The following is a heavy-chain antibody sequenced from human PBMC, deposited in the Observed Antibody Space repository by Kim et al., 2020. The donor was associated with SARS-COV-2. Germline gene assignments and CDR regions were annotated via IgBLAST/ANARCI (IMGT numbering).Heavy chain of an antibody. D-gene: IGHD2-8*02. V-gene: IGHV4-34*01. CDR3: ARVRVVYDTPSAFDI. CDR2: INHSGST. CDR1: GGSFSGYY. Sequence: SETLSLTCAVYGGSFSGYYWSWIRQPPGKGLEWIGEINHSGSTNYNPSLKSRVTISVDTSKNQFSLKLSSVTAADTAVYYCARVRVVYDTPSAFDIWGQGTTVTGS. J-gene: IGHJ3*02.